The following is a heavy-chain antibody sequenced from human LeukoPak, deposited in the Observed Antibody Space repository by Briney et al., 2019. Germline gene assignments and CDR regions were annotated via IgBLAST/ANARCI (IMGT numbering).Heavy chain of an antibody. Sequence: GGSLRLSCAASGFTFSNAWMSWVRQAPGKGLEWVGRIKSKTDGGTTDYAAPVKGRFTISRDDSKNTLYLQMNSLKTEDTAVYYCAGAAAAEYFQHWGQGTLVTVSS. J-gene: IGHJ1*01. D-gene: IGHD6-13*01. CDR1: GFTFSNAW. CDR2: IKSKTDGGTT. CDR3: AGAAAAEYFQH. V-gene: IGHV3-15*01.